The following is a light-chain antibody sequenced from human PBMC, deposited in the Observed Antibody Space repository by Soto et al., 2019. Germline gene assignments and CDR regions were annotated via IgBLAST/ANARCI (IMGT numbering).Light chain of an antibody. Sequence: QLVLTQSPSASASLGASVKLTCTLSSGHNSYAIAWHQQQPEKGPRYVMKINNDGSHIKGDGIPDRFSGSSSGAERYLTISSLQSEDEADYYCQTWGTGTWVFGGGTKVTVL. CDR1: SGHNSYA. J-gene: IGLJ3*02. CDR3: QTWGTGTWV. CDR2: INNDGSH. V-gene: IGLV4-69*02.